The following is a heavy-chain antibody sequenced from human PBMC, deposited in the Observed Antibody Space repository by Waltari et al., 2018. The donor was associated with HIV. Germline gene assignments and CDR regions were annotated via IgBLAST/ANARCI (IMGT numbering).Heavy chain of an antibody. CDR3: AKATSSITIFGIVIGYFDY. CDR1: GFPFDEYA. CDR2: VKWNSANI. V-gene: IGHV3-9*01. D-gene: IGHD3-3*01. J-gene: IGHJ4*02. Sequence: EVQLVESGGGLVQPGRSLRLSCATSGFPFDEYAMHLCWKAPGTGLEVVSGVKWNSANIGYADSVKDRFTISRDNAKNSLYLQMNSLRPEDTALYYCAKATSSITIFGIVIGYFDYWGQGTLVTVSS.